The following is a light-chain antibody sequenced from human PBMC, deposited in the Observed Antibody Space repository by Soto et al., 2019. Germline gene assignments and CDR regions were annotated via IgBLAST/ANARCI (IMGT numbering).Light chain of an antibody. V-gene: IGLV1-47*02. CDR1: SSNIGSNY. J-gene: IGLJ1*01. CDR2: SND. Sequence: QSVLTQPPSASGTPGQRITISCSGSSSNIGSNYVYWYQHLPGTAPKLIIYSNDQRPSGVPDRFSGSKSGTSASLAISGLRSEDEADYYCAAWDGSLSGNYVFGTGTKVTVL. CDR3: AAWDGSLSGNYV.